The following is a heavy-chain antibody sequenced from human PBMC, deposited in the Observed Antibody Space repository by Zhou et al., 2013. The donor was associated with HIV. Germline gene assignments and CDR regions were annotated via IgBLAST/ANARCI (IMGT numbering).Heavy chain of an antibody. CDR3: ARGGEVGTTVPQYYYYYMDV. J-gene: IGHJ6*03. V-gene: IGHV1-69*04. Sequence: QVQLVQSGAEVKKPGSSVKVSCKASGGTFSSYAISWVRQAPGQGLEWMGRIIPMFGIANYAQKFQGRVTITADKSTSTAYMELSSLRSEDTAVYYCARGGEVGTTVPQYYYYYMDVWGKGTTVTVSS. D-gene: IGHD4-4*01. CDR2: IIPMFGIA. CDR1: GGTFSSYA.